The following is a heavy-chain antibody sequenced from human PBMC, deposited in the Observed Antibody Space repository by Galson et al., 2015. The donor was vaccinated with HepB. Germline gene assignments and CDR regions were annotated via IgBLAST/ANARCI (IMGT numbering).Heavy chain of an antibody. CDR3: ARGLLWFGELSHLADY. V-gene: IGHV1-18*04. J-gene: IGHJ4*02. CDR2: ISAYNGNT. D-gene: IGHD3-10*01. CDR1: GYTFTSYG. Sequence: SVKVSCKASGYTFTSYGISWVRQAPGQGLEWMGWISAYNGNTNYAQKLQGRVTMTTDTSTSTAYMELRSLRSDDTAVYYCARGLLWFGELSHLADYWGQGTLVTVSS.